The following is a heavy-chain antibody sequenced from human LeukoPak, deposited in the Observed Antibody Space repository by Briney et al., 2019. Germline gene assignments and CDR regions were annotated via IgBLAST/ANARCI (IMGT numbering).Heavy chain of an antibody. Sequence: SETLSLTCAVYGVSFSGYYWSWIRQPPGKGLEWIGEINHSGSTNYNPSLKSRVTISVDTSKNQFSLKLSSVTAADTAVYYCASGEFQPDLPNYYYYYGMDVWGQGTTVTVSS. CDR3: ASGEFQPDLPNYYYYYGMDV. D-gene: IGHD3-16*01. J-gene: IGHJ6*02. CDR1: GVSFSGYY. CDR2: INHSGST. V-gene: IGHV4-34*01.